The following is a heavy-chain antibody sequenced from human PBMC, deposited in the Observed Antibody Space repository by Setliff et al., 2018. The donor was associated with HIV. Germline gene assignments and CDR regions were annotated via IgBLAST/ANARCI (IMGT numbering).Heavy chain of an antibody. CDR1: GFTVSSNYA. J-gene: IGHJ4*02. V-gene: IGHV3-23*01. Sequence: GGSLRLSCAASGFTVSSNYAMSWVRQAPGKGLEWVSGISGSTGTTYYADSVKGRFTIPRDNSKNTLYLQMNSLRAEDTAVYYCAKDHATSSWFTALLDYWGQGALVTVSS. CDR2: ISGSTGTT. CDR3: AKDHATSSWFTALLDY. D-gene: IGHD6-13*01.